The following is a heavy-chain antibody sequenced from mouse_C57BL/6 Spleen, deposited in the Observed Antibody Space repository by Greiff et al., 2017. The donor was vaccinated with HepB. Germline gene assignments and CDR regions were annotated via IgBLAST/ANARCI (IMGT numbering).Heavy chain of an antibody. CDR2: IRSKSSNYAT. V-gene: IGHV10-3*01. Sequence: EVQLMESGGGLVQPKGSLKLSCAASGFTFNTYAMHWVRQAPGQGLEWVARIRSKSSNYATYYADSVKDRFTISRYASQTMLYLQMNNLKTEDTAMYYCVRDGDGDGYDVSFAYWGQGTLVTVSA. D-gene: IGHD2-2*01. CDR3: VRDGDGDGYDVSFAY. CDR1: GFTFNTYA. J-gene: IGHJ3*01.